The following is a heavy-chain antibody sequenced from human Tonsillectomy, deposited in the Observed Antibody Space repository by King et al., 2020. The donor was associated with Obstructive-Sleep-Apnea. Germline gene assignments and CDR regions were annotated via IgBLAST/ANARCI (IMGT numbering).Heavy chain of an antibody. V-gene: IGHV4-59*01. CDR2: MSSSGNT. CDR3: ARDLGNGWGYFDS. Sequence: VQLQESGPGLVKPSETLSLTCSVSGAAISGYFWIWIRQPPGKGLQWIGFMSSSGNTIFNPSLNSRVTISIDTSRNHFSLKLNYVTTADTAVYYCARDLGNGWGYFDSWGQGTLVTVSS. J-gene: IGHJ4*02. D-gene: IGHD6-19*01. CDR1: GAAISGYF.